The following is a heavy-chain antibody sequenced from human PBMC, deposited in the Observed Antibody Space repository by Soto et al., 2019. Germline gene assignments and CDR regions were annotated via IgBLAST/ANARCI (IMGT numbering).Heavy chain of an antibody. D-gene: IGHD3-22*01. CDR2: IYHSGST. Sequence: SETLSLTCAVSGGSISSGGYSWSWIRQPPGKGLEWIGYIYHSGSTYYNPSLKSRVTISVDRSKNQFSLKLSSVTAADTAVYYCGRSPYYYDSRGSYDYWGQGTLVTVSS. CDR1: GGSISSGGYS. V-gene: IGHV4-30-2*01. J-gene: IGHJ4*02. CDR3: GRSPYYYDSRGSYDY.